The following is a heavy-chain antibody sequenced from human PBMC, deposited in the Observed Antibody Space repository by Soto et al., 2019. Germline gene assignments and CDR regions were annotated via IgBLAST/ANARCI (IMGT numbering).Heavy chain of an antibody. CDR1: GCTFSSYA. J-gene: IGHJ4*02. V-gene: IGHV1-69*13. CDR3: ATHRRHYDYVWGSYHFDY. Sequence: SVKVSCKASGCTFSSYAISWVRQAPGQGLEWMGGIIPIFGTANYAQKFQGRVTITADESTSTAYMELSSLRSEDTAVYYCATHRRHYDYVWGSYHFDYWGQETLVTVSS. CDR2: IIPIFGTA. D-gene: IGHD3-16*02.